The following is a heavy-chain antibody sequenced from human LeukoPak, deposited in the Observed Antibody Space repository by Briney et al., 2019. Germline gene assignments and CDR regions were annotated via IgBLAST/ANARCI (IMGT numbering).Heavy chain of an antibody. D-gene: IGHD2-21*02. CDR2: ISGSGYST. J-gene: IGHJ4*02. CDR1: GFTFNSYA. Sequence: PGGSLRLSCAASGFTFNSYAMSWARQAPGKGLEWVSSISGSGYSTYYGDSVKGRFTISRDNSKNMLYLQMNSLRAEDTAVYYCAKDRLSNGDPAGYWGQGTLVTVSS. CDR3: AKDRLSNGDPAGY. V-gene: IGHV3-23*01.